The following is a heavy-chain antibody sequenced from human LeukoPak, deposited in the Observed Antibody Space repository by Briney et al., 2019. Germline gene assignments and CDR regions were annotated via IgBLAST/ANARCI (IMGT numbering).Heavy chain of an antibody. Sequence: GGSLRLSCATSGFTFSSYGMHWVRQAPGKGLEWVANIKQDGSEKYYVDSVKGRFTISRDNAKNSLYLQMNSLRAEDTAVYYCARFGESFDIWGQGTMVTVSS. CDR1: GFTFSSYG. J-gene: IGHJ3*02. V-gene: IGHV3-7*01. CDR3: ARFGESFDI. D-gene: IGHD3-10*01. CDR2: IKQDGSEK.